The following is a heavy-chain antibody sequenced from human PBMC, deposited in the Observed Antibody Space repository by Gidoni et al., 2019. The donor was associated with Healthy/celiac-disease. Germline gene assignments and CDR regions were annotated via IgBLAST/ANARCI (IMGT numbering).Heavy chain of an antibody. CDR1: GFSLSNARMG. D-gene: IGHD6-13*01. CDR3: ARLAGDSSWYYYNIPELTFYDY. J-gene: IGHJ4*02. V-gene: IGHV2-26*01. CDR2: IFSNDEK. Sequence: QVTLKESGPVLVKPTETLTLTCTVSGFSLSNARMGVSWIRQPPGKALEWLAHIFSNDEKSYSTSLKSRLTISKDTSKSQVVLTMTNMDPVDTATYYCARLAGDSSWYYYNIPELTFYDYWGQGTLVTVSS.